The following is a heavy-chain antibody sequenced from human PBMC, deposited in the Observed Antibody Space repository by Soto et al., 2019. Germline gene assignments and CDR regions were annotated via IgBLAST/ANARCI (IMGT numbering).Heavy chain of an antibody. V-gene: IGHV3-30*03. D-gene: IGHD3-16*01. Sequence: PGGSLRLSCAASGFSFSSYGMQWVRQAPGKGLEWVAVISYDGSNKYYADSVKGRFTISRDNSKNTLYLQMNSLRAEDTAVYYCAGGLYFGDYWGQGTLVTVSS. CDR1: GFSFSSYG. CDR3: AGGLYFGDY. CDR2: ISYDGSNK. J-gene: IGHJ4*02.